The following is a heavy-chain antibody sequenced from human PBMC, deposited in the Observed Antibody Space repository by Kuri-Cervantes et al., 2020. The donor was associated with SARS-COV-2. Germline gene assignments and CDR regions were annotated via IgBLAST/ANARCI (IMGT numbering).Heavy chain of an antibody. J-gene: IGHJ5*02. D-gene: IGHD1-26*01. CDR1: GYTLTELS. V-gene: IGHV1-24*01. CDR2: FDPEDGET. Sequence: ASVKVSCKVSGYTLTELSMHWVLQAPGKGLEWMGGFDPEDGETIYAQKFQGRVTMTGDTSTDTAHMELSSLRSEDAAVYYCATGSVFSGSYWFDPWGQGTLVTVSS. CDR3: ATGSVFSGSYWFDP.